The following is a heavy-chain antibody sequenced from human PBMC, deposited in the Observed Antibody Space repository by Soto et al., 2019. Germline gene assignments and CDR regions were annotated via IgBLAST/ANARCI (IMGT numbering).Heavy chain of an antibody. CDR3: TPLGDYGDYGRNWFDP. V-gene: IGHV3-15*07. Sequence: EVQLVESGGGLVKPGGSLRLSCAASGFTFSNAWMNWVRQAPGKGLEWVGRIKSKTDGGTTDYAAPVKGRFTISRDDSKNTLDLKMNSLKTEDTAVYYCTPLGDYGDYGRNWFDPWGQGTLVTVSS. D-gene: IGHD4-17*01. J-gene: IGHJ5*02. CDR2: IKSKTDGGTT. CDR1: GFTFSNAW.